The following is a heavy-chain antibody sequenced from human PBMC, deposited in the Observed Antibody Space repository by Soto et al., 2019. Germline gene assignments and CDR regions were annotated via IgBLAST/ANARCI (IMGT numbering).Heavy chain of an antibody. V-gene: IGHV3-48*02. Sequence: EMQLVESGGGLVQPGESLRLSCAASGFTFSAYSMNWVRQAPGKGLEWISYITGSSATIYYADSVKGRFTISRDNAKNSLSLQMNSMRDEDTAIYFCARDNGMAGSFDPWGQGTLVTVSS. CDR1: GFTFSAYS. D-gene: IGHD2-8*01. CDR2: ITGSSATI. J-gene: IGHJ5*02. CDR3: ARDNGMAGSFDP.